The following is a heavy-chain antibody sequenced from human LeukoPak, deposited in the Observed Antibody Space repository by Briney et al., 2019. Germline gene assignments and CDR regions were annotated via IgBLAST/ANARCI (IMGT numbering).Heavy chain of an antibody. Sequence: AGGSLRLSCAASEFTFSSYSMNWVRQAPGKGLVWVSRINSDGSSTSYADSVKGRFTISRDNAKNTLYLQMNSLRAEDTAVYYCAGGVVAATFYYYMDVWDKGTTVTVSS. CDR2: INSDGSST. V-gene: IGHV3-74*01. D-gene: IGHD2-15*01. CDR1: EFTFSSYS. CDR3: AGGVVAATFYYYMDV. J-gene: IGHJ6*03.